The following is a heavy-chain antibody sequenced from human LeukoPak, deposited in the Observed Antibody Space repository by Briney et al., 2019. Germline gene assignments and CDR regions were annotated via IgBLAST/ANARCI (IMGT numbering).Heavy chain of an antibody. CDR2: IYYSGST. CDR1: GGSISSYY. V-gene: IGHV4-59*01. CDR3: ARYITMVRGAGFDP. D-gene: IGHD3-10*01. J-gene: IGHJ5*02. Sequence: PSETLSLTCTVSGGSISSYYWSWIRQPPGKGLEWIGYIYYSGSTNYNPSLKSRVTISVDTSKNQFSLKLSSVTAADTAVYYCARYITMVRGAGFDPWGQGTLVTVSS.